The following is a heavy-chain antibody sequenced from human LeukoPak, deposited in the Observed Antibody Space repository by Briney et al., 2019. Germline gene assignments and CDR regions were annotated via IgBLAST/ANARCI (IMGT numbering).Heavy chain of an antibody. Sequence: GGSLRLSCAASGFAVSNNYMSWVRQAPGKGLEWVSSISGVGSTSYAASVKGRFTISRDNARSTLYLLMDSLRAEDTAVYYCAREGSGSYSPYWGQGTLVTVSS. J-gene: IGHJ4*02. D-gene: IGHD1-26*01. V-gene: IGHV3-66*01. CDR3: AREGSGSYSPY. CDR2: ISGVGST. CDR1: GFAVSNNY.